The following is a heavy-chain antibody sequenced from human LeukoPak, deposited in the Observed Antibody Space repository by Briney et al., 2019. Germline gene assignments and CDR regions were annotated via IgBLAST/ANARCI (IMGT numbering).Heavy chain of an antibody. J-gene: IGHJ5*02. V-gene: IGHV4-59*12. CDR3: ARGGYEDWFDP. CDR1: GGSISSYY. Sequence: SETLSLTCTVSGGSISSYYWSWIRQPPGKGLEWIGYIYYSGSTNYNPSLKSRVTISVDTSKNQFSLKLSSVTAADTAVYYCARGGYEDWFDPWGQGTLVTVSS. CDR2: IYYSGST. D-gene: IGHD5-12*01.